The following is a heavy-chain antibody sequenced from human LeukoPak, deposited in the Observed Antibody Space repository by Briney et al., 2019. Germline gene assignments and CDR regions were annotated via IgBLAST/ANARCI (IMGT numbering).Heavy chain of an antibody. CDR1: GFTFSSYW. Sequence: GGSLRLSCAASGFTFSSYWMSWVRQAPGKGLEWVANIKQDGSEKYYVDSVKGRFTISRDNAKNSLYLQMNSLRAEDTAVYYCARDLVYYDILTGYRPDYWGQGTLVTVSS. V-gene: IGHV3-7*01. J-gene: IGHJ4*02. CDR2: IKQDGSEK. CDR3: ARDLVYYDILTGYRPDY. D-gene: IGHD3-9*01.